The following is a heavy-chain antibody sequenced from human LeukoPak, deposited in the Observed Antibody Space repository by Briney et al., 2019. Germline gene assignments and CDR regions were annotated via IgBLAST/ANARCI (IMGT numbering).Heavy chain of an antibody. D-gene: IGHD6-19*01. J-gene: IGHJ4*02. CDR3: ARGLAVAGRSHDY. Sequence: GGSLRLSCAASGFTFSNYWMHWVRQAPGKGLVWVSRINSDGSSTSYADSVKGRFTISRDNAQNTLYLQMNSLRDDDTAVYYCARGLAVAGRSHDYWGQGTLVTVSS. CDR1: GFTFSNYW. CDR2: INSDGSST. V-gene: IGHV3-74*01.